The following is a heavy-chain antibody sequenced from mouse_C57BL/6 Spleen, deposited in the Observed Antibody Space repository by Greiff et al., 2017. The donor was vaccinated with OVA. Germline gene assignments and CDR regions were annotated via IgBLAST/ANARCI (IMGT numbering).Heavy chain of an antibody. D-gene: IGHD1-1*01. CDR3: AIEITTVVAGY. CDR2: INPNNGGT. CDR1: GYTFTDYN. Sequence: VQLQQSGPELVKPGASVKMSCKASGYTFTDYNMHWVKQRHGKSLEWIGYINPNNGGTSYNQKFKGKATLTVNKSSSTAYMELRSLTSEDSAVYYCAIEITTVVAGYWGQGTTRTVSS. J-gene: IGHJ2*01. V-gene: IGHV1-22*01.